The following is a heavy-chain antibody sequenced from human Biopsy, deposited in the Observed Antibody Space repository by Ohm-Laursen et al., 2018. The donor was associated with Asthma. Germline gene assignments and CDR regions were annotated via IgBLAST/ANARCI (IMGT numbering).Heavy chain of an antibody. CDR2: IHHRGNS. D-gene: IGHD3-3*01. V-gene: IGHV4-31*03. CDR3: ARDYYDFWNRSVYTYFGMDV. J-gene: IGHJ6*02. Sequence: SDTLSLTCSVSGYSISNGGYYWTWVRQRPGKGLEWIGNIHHRGNSKYNPSLKSRLSFSVDTSKNQFSLKLSSVTAADTAIYFCARDYYDFWNRSVYTYFGMDVWGRGTTVVVSS. CDR1: GYSISNGGYY.